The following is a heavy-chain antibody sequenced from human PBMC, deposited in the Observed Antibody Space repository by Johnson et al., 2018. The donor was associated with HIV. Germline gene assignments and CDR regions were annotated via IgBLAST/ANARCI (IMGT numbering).Heavy chain of an antibody. CDR1: GFTFSSYW. V-gene: IGHV3-7*03. Sequence: VQLVESGGGLVQPGGSLRLSCAASGFTFSSYWMSWVRQAPGKGLEWVANIKQDGSEKYYVDSVKGRFTISRDNAKNSLYLQMNSLRAEDKAGYYCAKVVTSSSSWQDDAFDIWGQGTVVTVAS. D-gene: IGHD6-13*01. J-gene: IGHJ3*02. CDR2: IKQDGSEK. CDR3: AKVVTSSSSWQDDAFDI.